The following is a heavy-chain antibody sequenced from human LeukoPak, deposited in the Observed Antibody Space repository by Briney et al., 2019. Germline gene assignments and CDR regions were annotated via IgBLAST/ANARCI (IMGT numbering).Heavy chain of an antibody. D-gene: IGHD4-23*01. CDR3: ARGDGGNSFDY. CDR1: GFTFSRFA. Sequence: GGSLRLSCAVSGFTFSRFAMNWVRQAPGQGLEWISIISGSGGSAYYADSVKGRFTISRDNAKNSLYLQMNSLRAEDTAVYYCARGDGGNSFDYWGQGTLVTVSS. V-gene: IGHV3-21*01. CDR2: ISGSGGSA. J-gene: IGHJ4*02.